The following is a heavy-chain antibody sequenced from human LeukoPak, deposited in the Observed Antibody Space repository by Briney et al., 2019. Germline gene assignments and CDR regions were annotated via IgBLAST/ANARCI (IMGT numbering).Heavy chain of an antibody. J-gene: IGHJ6*03. D-gene: IGHD1-7*01. V-gene: IGHV3-48*03. CDR1: GFTFSSYE. CDR3: ARDNQSGYNWNWHYYYYYMDV. CDR2: ISSSCSTI. Sequence: GGSLRLTCAASGFTFSSYEMNWVRQAPGKGLEWVSYISSSCSTIYYADSVKGRFTISRDNAKNSLYLQMNSVRAEDTALHYCARDNQSGYNWNWHYYYYYMDVWGKGTTVTVSS.